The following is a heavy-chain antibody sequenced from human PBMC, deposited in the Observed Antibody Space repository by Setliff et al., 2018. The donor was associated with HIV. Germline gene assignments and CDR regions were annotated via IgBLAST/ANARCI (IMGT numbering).Heavy chain of an antibody. V-gene: IGHV7-4-1*02. CDR2: VNTNTGNP. CDR1: GYTFTNYA. CDR3: ARGRNGGNCYHGSGWFDP. D-gene: IGHD2-15*01. J-gene: IGHJ5*02. Sequence: ASVKVSCKTSGYTFTNYALNWVRQAPGQGLEWMGWVNTNTGNPTYAQGFTGRFVFSLDTSVSTAYLQISSLKAEDTAMYYCARGRNGGNCYHGSGWFDPWGQGTLVTVSS.